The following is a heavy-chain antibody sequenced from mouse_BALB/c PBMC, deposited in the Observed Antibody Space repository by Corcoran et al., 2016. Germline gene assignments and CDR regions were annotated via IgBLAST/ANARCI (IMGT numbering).Heavy chain of an antibody. CDR2: IYPYNGGT. CDR3: ARRDYRYEGYAMDY. Sequence: EVQLQQSGPELVKPGASVKISCKASGYTFTDYNMHWVKQSHGKSLEWIGYIYPYNGGTGYNQKFKSKATLTVDNSSSTAYMELRSLTSEDSAVYYCARRDYRYEGYAMDYWGQGTSVTVSS. CDR1: GYTFTDYN. V-gene: IGHV1S29*02. D-gene: IGHD2-14*01. J-gene: IGHJ4*01.